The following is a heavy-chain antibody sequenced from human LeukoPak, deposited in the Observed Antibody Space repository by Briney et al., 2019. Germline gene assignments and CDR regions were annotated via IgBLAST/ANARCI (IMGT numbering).Heavy chain of an antibody. D-gene: IGHD3-22*01. J-gene: IGHJ3*02. CDR3: AKSWNYYDSSGDDALDI. Sequence: GGSLRLSCSASGFTFSNYGMNWVRQTPGKGLEWVSVISGSGSRTYYAGSVKGRFTISRDNSKNTLYLQMNSLRAEDTAVYYCAKSWNYYDSSGDDALDIWGQGTMVTVSS. CDR2: ISGSGSRT. CDR1: GFTFSNYG. V-gene: IGHV3-23*01.